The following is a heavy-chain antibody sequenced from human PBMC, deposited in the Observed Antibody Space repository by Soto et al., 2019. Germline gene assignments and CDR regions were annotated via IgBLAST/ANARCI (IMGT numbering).Heavy chain of an antibody. Sequence: QVQLRESGPGLVKPSETLSLTCTVSAASIKSHYWSWIRQPPWKGLEWIGCIYNSGNTNYNPSLKSRVTISVDTSKNQLSLKVSSVTAADTAVYYGARDRERSSGNNLDYWCQVPLVTVSS. CDR2: IYNSGNT. J-gene: IGHJ4*02. V-gene: IGHV4-59*11. CDR1: AASIKSHY. D-gene: IGHD3-22*01. CDR3: ARDRERSSGNNLDY.